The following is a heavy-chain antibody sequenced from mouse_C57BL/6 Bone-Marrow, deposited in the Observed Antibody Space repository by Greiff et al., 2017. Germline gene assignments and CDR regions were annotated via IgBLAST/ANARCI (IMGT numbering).Heavy chain of an antibody. CDR3: ARYYGSSPYFDY. Sequence: EVKLVESGGGLVQPGGSLSLSCAASGFTFTDYYMSWVRQPPGKALEWLGFIRNKANGYTTEYSASVKGRFTISRDNSQSILYLQLNALRAEDSATYYCARYYGSSPYFDYWGQGTTLTVSS. CDR2: IRNKANGYTT. D-gene: IGHD1-1*01. V-gene: IGHV7-3*01. CDR1: GFTFTDYY. J-gene: IGHJ2*01.